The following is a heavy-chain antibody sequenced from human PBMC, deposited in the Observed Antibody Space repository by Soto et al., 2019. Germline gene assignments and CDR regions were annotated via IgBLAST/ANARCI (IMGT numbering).Heavy chain of an antibody. CDR2: ISGSGGST. CDR1: GFTFSSYA. D-gene: IGHD2-2*01. CDR3: AKDRLKGLSPLIVVVPAAMGFDY. J-gene: IGHJ4*02. Sequence: GGSLRLSCAASGFTFSSYAMSWVRQAPGKGLEWVSAISGSGGSTYYADSVKGRFTISRDNSKNTLYLQMNSLRAEDTAVYYCAKDRLKGLSPLIVVVPAAMGFDYWGQGTLVTVSS. V-gene: IGHV3-23*01.